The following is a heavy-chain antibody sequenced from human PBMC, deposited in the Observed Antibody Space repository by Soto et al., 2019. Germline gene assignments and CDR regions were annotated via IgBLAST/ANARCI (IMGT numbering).Heavy chain of an antibody. CDR3: ATDFRDGYYFDY. J-gene: IGHJ4*02. D-gene: IGHD5-12*01. V-gene: IGHV3-21*01. CDR2: ISSSTSYM. CDR1: GFTFSSYS. Sequence: EVQLVESGGGLVKPGGSLSLSCAASGFTFSSYSMNWVRQAPGKGLEWVSSISSSTSYMYYADSVKGRFTIARDNAKNSLYLQMTSLRAEDTAVYYCATDFRDGYYFDYWGQGTLVTVSS.